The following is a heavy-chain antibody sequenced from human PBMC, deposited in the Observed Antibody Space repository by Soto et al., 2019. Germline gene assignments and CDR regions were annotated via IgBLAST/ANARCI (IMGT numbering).Heavy chain of an antibody. V-gene: IGHV3-21*01. CDR2: ISSSSSYI. Sequence: EVQLVESGGGLVKPGGSLRLSCAASGFTFSSYSMNWVRQAPGKGLEWVSSISSSSSYIYYADSVKGRFTISRDNAKNSLYLQMNSLRAEDTAVYYCARVVDCSCGSCGLGYWGQGTLVTVSS. CDR3: ARVVDCSCGSCGLGY. J-gene: IGHJ4*02. D-gene: IGHD2-15*01. CDR1: GFTFSSYS.